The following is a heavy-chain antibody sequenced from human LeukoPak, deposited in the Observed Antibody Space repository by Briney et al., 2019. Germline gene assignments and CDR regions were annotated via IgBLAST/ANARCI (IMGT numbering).Heavy chain of an antibody. CDR3: VKDMNSGSPLYCFQS. V-gene: IGHV3-30*18. CDR2: ISYDGDKK. D-gene: IGHD2-15*01. CDR1: GFTFSDFA. J-gene: IGHJ4*02. Sequence: PGGSLRLSCAASGFTFSDFAMHWIRQAPGKGLEWVAVISYDGDKKYYPDSVKGRFTISRDDSRNALYLQLSSLGAEDTAVYYCVKDMNSGSPLYCFQSWGQGTLVTVSS.